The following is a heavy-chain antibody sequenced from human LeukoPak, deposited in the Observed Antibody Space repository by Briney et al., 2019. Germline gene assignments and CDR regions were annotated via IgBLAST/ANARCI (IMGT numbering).Heavy chain of an antibody. V-gene: IGHV1-24*01. CDR2: FDPEDGET. CDR1: GYTLTELS. Sequence: EASVKVSCTVSGYTLTELSMHWVRQAPGKGLGWMGGFDPEDGETIYAQKFQGRVTMTEDTSTDTAYMELSSLRSEDTAVYYCATNMITFGGVIVWGQGTLVTVSS. CDR3: ATNMITFGGVIV. D-gene: IGHD3-16*02. J-gene: IGHJ4*02.